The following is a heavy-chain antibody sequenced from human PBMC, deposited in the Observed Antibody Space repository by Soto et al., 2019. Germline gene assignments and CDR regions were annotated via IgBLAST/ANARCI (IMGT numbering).Heavy chain of an antibody. D-gene: IGHD3-10*01. Sequence: EVQLVESGGGLAQPGGSVRLSCAASGFTFSSYEMNWVRQAPGKTLEWVSYISSSSSTIYYADSVKGRFTISRDNAKNSLYLQMNSLRDEDTAVYYCASRLLWFGERSYYYGMDVWGQGTTVTVSS. J-gene: IGHJ6*02. CDR1: GFTFSSYE. V-gene: IGHV3-48*03. CDR2: ISSSSSTI. CDR3: ASRLLWFGERSYYYGMDV.